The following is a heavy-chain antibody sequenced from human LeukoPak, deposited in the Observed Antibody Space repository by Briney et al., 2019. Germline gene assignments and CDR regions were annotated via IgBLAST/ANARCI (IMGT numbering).Heavy chain of an antibody. CDR3: ARADNRNYDFWSFDY. V-gene: IGHV4-39*07. J-gene: IGHJ4*02. CDR2: IYYSGST. Sequence: SETLSLTCTVSGGSISGSSYFWGWIRQPPGKGLEWVGSIYYSGSTYYNPSLKSRVTISVDTSKNQFSLKLSSVTAADTAVYYCARADNRNYDFWSFDYWGQGALVTVSS. D-gene: IGHD3-3*01. CDR1: GGSISGSSYF.